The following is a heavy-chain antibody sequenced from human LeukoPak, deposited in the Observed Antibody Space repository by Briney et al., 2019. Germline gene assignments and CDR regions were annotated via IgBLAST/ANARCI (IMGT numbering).Heavy chain of an antibody. CDR3: AGGGFGESPDYYYGMDV. D-gene: IGHD3-10*01. J-gene: IGHJ6*02. CDR1: GFTFSSYG. Sequence: GGSLRLSCAASGFTFSSYGMHWVRQAPGKGLEWVAFIRYDGSNKYYADSVKGRFTISRDNSKNTLYLQMNSLRAEDTAVYYCAGGGFGESPDYYYGMDVWGQGTTVTVSS. CDR2: IRYDGSNK. V-gene: IGHV3-30*02.